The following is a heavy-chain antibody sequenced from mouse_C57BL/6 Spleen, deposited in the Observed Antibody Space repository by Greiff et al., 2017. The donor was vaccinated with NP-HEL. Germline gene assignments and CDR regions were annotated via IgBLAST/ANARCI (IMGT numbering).Heavy chain of an antibody. V-gene: IGHV3-8*01. D-gene: IGHD1-1*01. J-gene: IGHJ1*03. CDR1: GYSITSDY. CDR3: ARYPHYYGSSLWYFDV. Sequence: EVNLVESGPGLAKPSQTLSLTCSVTGYSITSDYWNWIRKFPGNKLEYMGYISYSGSTYYNPSLKSRISITRDTSKNQYYLQLNSVTTEDTATYYCARYPHYYGSSLWYFDVWGTGTTVTVSS. CDR2: ISYSGST.